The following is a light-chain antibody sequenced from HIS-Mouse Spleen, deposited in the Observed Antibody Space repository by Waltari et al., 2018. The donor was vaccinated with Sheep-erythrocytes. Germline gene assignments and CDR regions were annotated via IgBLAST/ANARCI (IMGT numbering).Light chain of an antibody. CDR3: SSYAGSNNWV. CDR2: GNS. V-gene: IGLV1-40*01. Sequence: QSVLTPPPSVSGAPGQRVTISCTGTSSNIGAGYDVHWYQQLPGTAPKLLIYGNSNRPSGVPDRFSGSKSGTSASLAITGLQAEDEADYYCSSYAGSNNWVFGGGTKLTVL. J-gene: IGLJ3*02. CDR1: SSNIGAGYD.